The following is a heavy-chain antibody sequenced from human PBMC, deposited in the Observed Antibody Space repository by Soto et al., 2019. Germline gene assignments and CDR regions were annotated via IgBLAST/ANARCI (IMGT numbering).Heavy chain of an antibody. CDR3: ARQLERRVGAASH. CDR2: ISPSGDVT. CDR1: GFFFTDYF. J-gene: IGHJ4*02. Sequence: QVQLAESGGGLVKSGGSLTLSCSTSGFFFTDYFMSWIRQAPGKGLEWVSYISPSGDVTHYADSVKGRFTISRDNTKNSLFLPMRSLRDDHTAVYYCARQLERRVGAASHWGQGTRVSVAS. V-gene: IGHV3-11*01. D-gene: IGHD1-26*01.